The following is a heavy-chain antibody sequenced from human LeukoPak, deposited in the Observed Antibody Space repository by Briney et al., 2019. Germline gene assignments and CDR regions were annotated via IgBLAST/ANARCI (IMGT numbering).Heavy chain of an antibody. CDR1: GFTFSSYS. V-gene: IGHV3-21*01. CDR2: ISSSSSYI. Sequence: PGGSLRLSCAASGFTFSSYSMNWVRQSPGKGLEWVSSISSSSSYIYYADSVKGRFTISRDNAKNSLYLQMNSLRAEDTAVYYCAREWFGELLDGYWGQGTLVTVSS. D-gene: IGHD3-10*01. J-gene: IGHJ4*02. CDR3: AREWFGELLDGY.